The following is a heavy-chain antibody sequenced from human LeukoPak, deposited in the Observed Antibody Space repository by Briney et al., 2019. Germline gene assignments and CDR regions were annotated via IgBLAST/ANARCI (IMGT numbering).Heavy chain of an antibody. D-gene: IGHD6-19*01. V-gene: IGHV4-59*01. CDR1: GRSISIYY. CDR3: AREGRIAVAGHDAFDI. Sequence: ADPLSLLCSVSGRSISIYYWRWIRQPPGGGLEWLGYMYYRGSTNYNPTLKKRVTISVDTSTNQFSLKLSSVTAADTAVYYCAREGRIAVAGHDAFDIWGQGTMVTVSS. J-gene: IGHJ3*02. CDR2: MYYRGST.